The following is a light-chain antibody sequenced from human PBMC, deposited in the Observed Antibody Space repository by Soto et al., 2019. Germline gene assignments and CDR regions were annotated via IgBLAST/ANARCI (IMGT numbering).Light chain of an antibody. CDR1: RNDIGTYTY. CDR3: SSYTSSSTVV. Sequence: QSALTQPASVSGSPGQSITISCTGTRNDIGTYTYVSWYQHHPGKAPKLLIYEVSDRPSGVSNRFSGSKSGNTASLTISGLQAEDEADYYCSSYTSSSTVVFGGGTKLAVL. CDR2: EVS. J-gene: IGLJ2*01. V-gene: IGLV2-14*01.